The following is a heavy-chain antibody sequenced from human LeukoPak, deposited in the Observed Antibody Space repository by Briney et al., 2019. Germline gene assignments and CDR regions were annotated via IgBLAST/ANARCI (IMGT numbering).Heavy chain of an antibody. CDR2: INAGNGNT. Sequence: ASVKVSCKASGYTFTSYAMHWVRRAPGQRLGWMGWINAGNGNTKYSQKFQGRVTITRDTSASTAYMELSSLRSEDTAVYYCARGCSGSDCFDYWGQGTLVTVSS. V-gene: IGHV1-3*01. J-gene: IGHJ4*02. CDR3: ARGCSGSDCFDY. D-gene: IGHD3-10*02. CDR1: GYTFTSYA.